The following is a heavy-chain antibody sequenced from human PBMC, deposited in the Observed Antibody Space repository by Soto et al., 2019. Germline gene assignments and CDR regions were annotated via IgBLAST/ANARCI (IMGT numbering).Heavy chain of an antibody. CDR2: IYSGGYT. Sequence: EVQLVESGGGLIQPGGSLRLSCAVSGFTVSNNYMSWVRQAPGKGLEGVSVIYSGGYTAYGDSVKGRFTISRDNSKNTLYLQMNSLGAAATAFFFGGTNRGGGGYWGQGTLVTVSS. D-gene: IGHD3-10*01. CDR3: GTNRGGGGY. V-gene: IGHV3-53*01. CDR1: GFTVSNNY. J-gene: IGHJ4*02.